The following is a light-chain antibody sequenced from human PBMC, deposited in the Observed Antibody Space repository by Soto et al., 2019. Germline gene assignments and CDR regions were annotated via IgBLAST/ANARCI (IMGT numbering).Light chain of an antibody. V-gene: IGLV2-23*03. CDR2: EGS. J-gene: IGLJ2*01. Sequence: QSALTQHASVSGSPGQSITMSCTGTSSDVGSYNLVSWYQQHPGKAPKLMIYEGSKRPSGVSNRFSGSKSGNTASLTISGLQADDEDDYYCFSYAGSSTFVVFGGGTKLTVL. CDR1: SSDVGSYNL. CDR3: FSYAGSSTFVV.